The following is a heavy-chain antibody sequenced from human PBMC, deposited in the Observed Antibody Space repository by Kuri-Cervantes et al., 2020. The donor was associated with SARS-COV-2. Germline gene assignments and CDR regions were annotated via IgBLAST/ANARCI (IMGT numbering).Heavy chain of an antibody. CDR3: ARWAPGGYDFWSGPLDY. CDR2: ISAYNGNT. Sequence: ASVKVSCKASGYTFTNYGISWVRQAPGQGLEWMGWISAYNGNTNYAQKLQGRVTMTTDTSTSTAYMELRSLRSDDTAVYYCARWAPGGYDFWSGPLDYWGQGTLVTVSS. J-gene: IGHJ4*02. V-gene: IGHV1-18*01. CDR1: GYTFTNYG. D-gene: IGHD3-3*01.